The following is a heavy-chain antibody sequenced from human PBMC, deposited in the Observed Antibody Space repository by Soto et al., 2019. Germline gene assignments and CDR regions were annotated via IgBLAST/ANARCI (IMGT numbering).Heavy chain of an antibody. V-gene: IGHV1-18*01. CDR1: GYTFTSYG. CDR2: ISAYNGNI. D-gene: IGHD3-10*01. CDR3: ARVGNYGSGSYRY. Sequence: QVQLVQSGAEVKKSGASVKVSCKASGYTFTSYGIIWVRQAPGQGLEWMGWISAYNGNINYAQNLQDRVTMTTATSTSTAYMEMRSLRSDDTAVYFCARVGNYGSGSYRYWGQGTLVTVSS. J-gene: IGHJ4*02.